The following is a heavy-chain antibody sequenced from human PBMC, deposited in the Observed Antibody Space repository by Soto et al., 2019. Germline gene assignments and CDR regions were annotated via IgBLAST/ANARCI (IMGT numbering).Heavy chain of an antibody. CDR1: GFIFSDYY. D-gene: IGHD5-12*01. Sequence: QVQLVESGGGLVKPGGSLRLSCAASGFIFSDYYMSWIRQAPGKGLEWVSYISSDGSTIYSADSVKGRFSISRDNAKNSLSLQMNSLRAEDTAVYYCARGEGDGYPYYFEYWGQGTLVTVSS. CDR2: ISSDGSTI. V-gene: IGHV3-11*01. J-gene: IGHJ4*02. CDR3: ARGEGDGYPYYFEY.